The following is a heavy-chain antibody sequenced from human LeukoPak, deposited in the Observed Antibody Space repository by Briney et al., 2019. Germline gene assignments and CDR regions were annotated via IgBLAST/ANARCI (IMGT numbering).Heavy chain of an antibody. J-gene: IGHJ4*02. CDR3: AREEGSYDY. CDR1: GGSFSGYY. V-gene: IGHV4-34*01. Sequence: SETLSLTCAVYGGSFSGYYWSWIRQPPGKGLEWIGEINHSGSTNYNPSLKSRVTMSVDTSKNQFSLKLSSVTAADTAVYYCAREEGSYDYWGQGTLVTVSS. CDR2: INHSGST. D-gene: IGHD1-26*01.